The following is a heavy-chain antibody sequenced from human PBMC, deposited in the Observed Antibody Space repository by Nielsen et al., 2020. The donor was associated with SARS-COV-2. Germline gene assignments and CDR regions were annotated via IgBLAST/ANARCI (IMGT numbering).Heavy chain of an antibody. J-gene: IGHJ6*02. CDR3: ARFQWNYELFAYYGMDV. CDR2: ISTYNGNT. V-gene: IGHV1-18*04. Sequence: ASVKVSCKTSGYTFTSYGISWVRQPPGQGLEWLGWISTYNGNTTYAQNVQGRVTMTTDTSTSTAYTELRSLRSDDTAVYRCARFQWNYELFAYYGMDVWGQGTTVTVSS. CDR1: GYTFTSYG. D-gene: IGHD1-7*01.